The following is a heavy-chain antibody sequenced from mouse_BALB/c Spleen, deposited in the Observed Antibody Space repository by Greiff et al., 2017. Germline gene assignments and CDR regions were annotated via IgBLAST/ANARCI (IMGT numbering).Heavy chain of an antibody. Sequence: EVKLQESGPGLVKPSQSLSLTCSVTGYSITSGYYWNWIRQFPGNKLEWMGYISYDGSNNYNPSLKNRISITRDTSKNQFFLKLNSVTTEDTATYYCARPYGNYWYFDVWGAGTTVTVSS. J-gene: IGHJ1*01. V-gene: IGHV3-6*02. CDR1: GYSITSGYY. D-gene: IGHD2-1*01. CDR3: ARPYGNYWYFDV. CDR2: ISYDGSN.